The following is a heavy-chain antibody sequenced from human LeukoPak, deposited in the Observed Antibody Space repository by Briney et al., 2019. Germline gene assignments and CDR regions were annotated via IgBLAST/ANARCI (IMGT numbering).Heavy chain of an antibody. CDR2: ISGSGGST. J-gene: IGHJ3*02. V-gene: IGHV3-23*01. CDR3: ARGSSAWPRDAFDI. Sequence: PSETLSLTCTVSGYSISSGYCWGWVRQPPGKGLEWVSAISGSGGSTYYADSVKGRFTISRDNSKNTLYLQMNSLRAEDTAVYYCARGSSAWPRDAFDIWGQGTMVTVSS. D-gene: IGHD6-19*01. CDR1: GYSISSGYC.